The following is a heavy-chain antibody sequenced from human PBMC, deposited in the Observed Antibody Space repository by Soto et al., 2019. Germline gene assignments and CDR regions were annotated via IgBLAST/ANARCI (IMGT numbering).Heavy chain of an antibody. J-gene: IGHJ6*02. CDR1: GGSISSYY. V-gene: IGHV4-59*08. D-gene: IGHD3-10*01. Sequence: QVQLQESGPGLVKPSETLSLSCTVSGGSISSYYWSWFRQSPGKRMEWIGYVHHSWGSSYNPSLQSRVAISLDTSKSPSTLKVPSVTATDTAVYYCARQGFGPLHGLVDVWGQGTTVTVSS. CDR2: VHHSWGS. CDR3: ARQGFGPLHGLVDV.